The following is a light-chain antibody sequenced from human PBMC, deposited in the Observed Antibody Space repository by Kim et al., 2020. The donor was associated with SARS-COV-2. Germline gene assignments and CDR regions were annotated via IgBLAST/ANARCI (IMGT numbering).Light chain of an antibody. V-gene: IGLV3-19*01. CDR1: NVRYSY. J-gene: IGLJ1*01. Sequence: SSELTQDPAVSVALGQTVRISCQGDNVRYSYITWFQLKSGQAPVLVLYGKDKRPSGIPDRFSGSSAGNTASLTITGAQAEDEADYYCVSRDASHSRYFFGAGTKVTVL. CDR2: GKD. CDR3: VSRDASHSRYF.